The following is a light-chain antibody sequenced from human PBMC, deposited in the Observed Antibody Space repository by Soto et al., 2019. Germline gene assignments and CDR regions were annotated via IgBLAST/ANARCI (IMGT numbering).Light chain of an antibody. J-gene: IGLJ2*01. CDR3: SSYTSSGTLVV. Sequence: QSALTQPASVSGSPGQSITISCTGTTSDVGGHNYVSWYQQHPGKAPKLMICEVSNRPSGVSNRFSGSKSGNTASLTISGLQAEDEAAYYCSSYTSSGTLVVVGGRTKLTVL. CDR1: TSDVGGHNY. V-gene: IGLV2-14*01. CDR2: EVS.